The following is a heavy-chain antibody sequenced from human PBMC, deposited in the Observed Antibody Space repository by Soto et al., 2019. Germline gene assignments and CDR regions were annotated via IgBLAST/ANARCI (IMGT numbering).Heavy chain of an antibody. J-gene: IGHJ4*02. V-gene: IGHV3-23*01. CDR2: ISGSGGST. CDR3: AKDLSDGGGYSSSSRIDY. D-gene: IGHD6-6*01. Sequence: HPGGSLRLSCAASGFTFSSYAMSWVRQAPGKGLEWVSAISGSGGSTYYADSVKGRFTISRDNSKNTLYLQMNSLRAEDTAVYYCAKDLSDGGGYSSSSRIDYWGQGTLVTVSS. CDR1: GFTFSSYA.